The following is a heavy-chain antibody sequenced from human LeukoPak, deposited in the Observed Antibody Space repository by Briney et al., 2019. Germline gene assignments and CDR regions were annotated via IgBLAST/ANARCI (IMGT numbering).Heavy chain of an antibody. Sequence: ASVKVSCKASGGTFSSYAISWVRQAPGQGLEWMGGIIPIFGTANYAQKFQGRVTITADESTSTAYMELSSLRSEDTAVYYCARSNRRALAVAGLCFDYWGQGTLVTVSS. D-gene: IGHD6-19*01. V-gene: IGHV1-69*01. CDR3: ARSNRRALAVAGLCFDY. J-gene: IGHJ4*02. CDR2: IIPIFGTA. CDR1: GGTFSSYA.